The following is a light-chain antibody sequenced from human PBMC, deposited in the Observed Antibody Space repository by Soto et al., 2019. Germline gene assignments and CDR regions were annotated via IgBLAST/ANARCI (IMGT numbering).Light chain of an antibody. CDR3: SSYRSGSTPYV. V-gene: IGLV1-40*01. CDR2: EVS. Sequence: QSVLTQPPSVSGAPGQRVTISCTGSSSNIGAGYDVHWYQQHPGKAPKLMIYEVSNRPSGVSNRFSGSKSGTTASLTISGLQAEDEADYYCSSYRSGSTPYVFGTGTKVTVL. CDR1: SSNIGAGYD. J-gene: IGLJ1*01.